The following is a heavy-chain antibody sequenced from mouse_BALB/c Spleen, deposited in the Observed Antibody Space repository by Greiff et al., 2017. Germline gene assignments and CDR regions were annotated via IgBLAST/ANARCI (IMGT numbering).Heavy chain of an antibody. CDR3: AIYYRYEGYYAMDY. CDR2: IYPGDGDT. V-gene: IGHV1-87*01. Sequence: QVQLQQSGAELARPGASVKLSCKASGYTFTSYWMQWVKQRPGQGLEWIGAIYPGDGDTRYTQKFKGKATLTADKSSSTAYMQLSSLASEDSAVYYCAIYYRYEGYYAMDYWGQGTSVTVSS. D-gene: IGHD2-14*01. J-gene: IGHJ4*01. CDR1: GYTFTSYW.